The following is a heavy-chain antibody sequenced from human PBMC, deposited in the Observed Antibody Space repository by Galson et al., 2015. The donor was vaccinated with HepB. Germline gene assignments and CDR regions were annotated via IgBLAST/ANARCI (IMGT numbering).Heavy chain of an antibody. J-gene: IGHJ4*02. CDR1: GFTFSSYA. D-gene: IGHD6-6*01. CDR2: ISYDGSNK. Sequence: SLRLSCAASGFTFSSYAMHWVRQAPGKGLEWVAVISYDGSNKYYADSVKGRFTISRDNSKNTLYLQMNSLRAEDTAVYYCARSWGSSSPPGDYWGQGTLVTVSS. CDR3: ARSWGSSSPPGDY. V-gene: IGHV3-30-3*01.